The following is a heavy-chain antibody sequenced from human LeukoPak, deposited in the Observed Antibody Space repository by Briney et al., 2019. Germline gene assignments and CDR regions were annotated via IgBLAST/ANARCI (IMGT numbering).Heavy chain of an antibody. CDR2: IYYSGST. CDR1: GGSISGSSYY. D-gene: IGHD5-12*01. Sequence: SETLSLTCTVSGGSISGSSYYWGWIRQPPGKGLEWIGSIYYSGSTYYNPSLKSRVTISVDTSKNQFSLKLSSVTAADTAVYYCATVGGYDYWGQGTLVTVSS. CDR3: ATVGGYDY. V-gene: IGHV4-39*07. J-gene: IGHJ4*02.